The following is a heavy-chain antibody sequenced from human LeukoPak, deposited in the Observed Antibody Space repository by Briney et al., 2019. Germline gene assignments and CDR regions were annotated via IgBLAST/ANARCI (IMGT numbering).Heavy chain of an antibody. Sequence: SETLSLTCTVSGGSISSYYWSWIRQPPGKGLEWIGYIYYSGSTNYNPSFKSRVTISVDTSKNQFSLKLSSVTAADTAVYYCARDRGPGYCSSTSCYAYGMDVWGQGTTVTVSS. J-gene: IGHJ6*02. CDR3: ARDRGPGYCSSTSCYAYGMDV. D-gene: IGHD2-2*01. CDR1: GGSISSYY. CDR2: IYYSGST. V-gene: IGHV4-59*01.